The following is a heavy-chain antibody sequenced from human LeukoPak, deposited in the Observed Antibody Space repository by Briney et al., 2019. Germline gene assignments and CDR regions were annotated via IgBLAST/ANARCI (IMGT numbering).Heavy chain of an antibody. J-gene: IGHJ4*02. V-gene: IGHV4-34*01. CDR3: AETVGATTR. D-gene: IGHD1-26*01. Sequence: SETLSLTCAVYGGSFSGYYWSWIRQPPGKGLEWIGEINHSGSTNYNPSLKSRVTISVDTSKNQFSLKLSSVTAADTAVYYCAETVGATTRWGQGTLVTVSS. CDR2: INHSGST. CDR1: GGSFSGYY.